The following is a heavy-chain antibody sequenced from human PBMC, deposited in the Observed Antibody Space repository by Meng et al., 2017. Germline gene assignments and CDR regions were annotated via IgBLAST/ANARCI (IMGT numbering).Heavy chain of an antibody. CDR1: GFTFSSYA. V-gene: IGHV3-30*04. D-gene: IGHD2-15*01. Sequence: GGSLRLSCAASGFTFSSYAMHWVRQAPGKGMEWVAVISYDGSNKYYADSVKGRFTISRDNSKNTLYLQMIGLRAEDTAVYYCARDRRGGPYCSGGSCYSAPQFYYYYGMDVWGQGTMVTVSS. CDR2: ISYDGSNK. J-gene: IGHJ6*02. CDR3: ARDRRGGPYCSGGSCYSAPQFYYYYGMDV.